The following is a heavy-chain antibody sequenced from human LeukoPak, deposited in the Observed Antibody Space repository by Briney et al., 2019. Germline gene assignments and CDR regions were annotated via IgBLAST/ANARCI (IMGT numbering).Heavy chain of an antibody. CDR3: AAVPGAVGAKGFDY. Sequence: LTGGSLRLSCAASGFTFSTYSMNWVRQAPGKGLEWVSYISGSSGTIFYADSVKGRFTISRDNAKNSLYLQMNSLRSEDTAVYYCAAVPGAVGAKGFDYWGQGTLVTVSS. D-gene: IGHD1-26*01. CDR2: ISGSSGTI. CDR1: GFTFSTYS. J-gene: IGHJ4*02. V-gene: IGHV3-48*04.